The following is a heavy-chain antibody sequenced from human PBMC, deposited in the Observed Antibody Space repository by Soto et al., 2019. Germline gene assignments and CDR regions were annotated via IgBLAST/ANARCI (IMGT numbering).Heavy chain of an antibody. CDR1: GGTFSSYA. D-gene: IGHD3-10*01. CDR3: ARGGTMVRGVISPDDHYNCFDP. CDR2: IIPIFGTA. Sequence: SVKVSCKASGGTFSSYAISWVRQAPGQGLEWMGGIIPIFGTANYAQKFQGRVTITADKSTSTAYMELSSLRSEDTAVYYCARGGTMVRGVISPDDHYNCFDPCGQGTLVIVSS. J-gene: IGHJ5*02. V-gene: IGHV1-69*06.